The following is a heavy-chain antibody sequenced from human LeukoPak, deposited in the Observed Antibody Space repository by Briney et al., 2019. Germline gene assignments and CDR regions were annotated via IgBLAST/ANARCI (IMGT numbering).Heavy chain of an antibody. Sequence: SETLSLTCTVSGGSISSYYWSWIRQPPGKGLEWIGYIYYSGSINYNPSLKSRVTISVDTSKNQFSLKLSSVTAADTAVYYCARSRQIQLWLEFDYWGQGTLVTVSS. V-gene: IGHV4-59*01. J-gene: IGHJ4*02. D-gene: IGHD5-18*01. CDR3: ARSRQIQLWLEFDY. CDR2: IYYSGSI. CDR1: GGSISSYY.